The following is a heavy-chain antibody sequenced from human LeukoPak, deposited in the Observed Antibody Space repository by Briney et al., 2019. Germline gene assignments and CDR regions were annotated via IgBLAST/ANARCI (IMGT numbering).Heavy chain of an antibody. Sequence: GGSLRLSCAASGFTFRSYSMNWVRQAPGKGLEWVSYISSSSSSIYYADSVKGRFTISRDNAKNSLYLQMNSLRAEDTAVYYCARDNDYGDSAPNFDYWGQGTLVTVSS. V-gene: IGHV3-48*04. D-gene: IGHD4-17*01. CDR1: GFTFRSYS. J-gene: IGHJ4*02. CDR3: ARDNDYGDSAPNFDY. CDR2: ISSSSSSI.